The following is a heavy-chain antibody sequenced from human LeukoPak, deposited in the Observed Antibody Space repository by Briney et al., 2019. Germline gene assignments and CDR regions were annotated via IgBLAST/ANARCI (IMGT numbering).Heavy chain of an antibody. CDR2: ISAYNGNT. CDR3: ARSLLHYDILTGYPVFDY. V-gene: IGHV1-18*01. D-gene: IGHD3-9*01. J-gene: IGHJ4*02. CDR1: GYXFTSYG. Sequence: ASVKVSCKASGYXFTSYGISWVRQAPGQGLEWMGWISAYNGNTNYAQKLQGRVTMTTDTSTSTAYMELRSLRSDDTAVYYCARSLLHYDILTGYPVFDYWGQGTLVTVSS.